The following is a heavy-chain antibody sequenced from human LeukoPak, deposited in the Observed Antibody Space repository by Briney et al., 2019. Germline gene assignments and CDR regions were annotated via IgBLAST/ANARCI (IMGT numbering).Heavy chain of an antibody. CDR2: ISTYNGHT. CDR1: GYIFISYG. D-gene: IGHD3-22*01. V-gene: IGHV1-18*04. CDR3: ARDDYYYDSVGYCCLDY. Sequence: ASVKVSCKATGYIFISYGINWVRQAPGQGLEWMGWISTYNGHTNFTQKFQDRVTLTTDTSTNTAYMELRGLRSDDTAVYYCARDDYYYDSVGYCCLDYWGQGTLVTVSS. J-gene: IGHJ4*02.